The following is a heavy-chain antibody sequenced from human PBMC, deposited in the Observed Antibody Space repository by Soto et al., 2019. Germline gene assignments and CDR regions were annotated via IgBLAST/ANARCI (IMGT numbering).Heavy chain of an antibody. Sequence: SETLSLTCAVSGGSFTSNSWWTWVRQPPGQGLEWIGEIYRTGSTNYNPSLKSRVTISLDKSENQFSLKVTSLTAADTAVYYCASRDPGTSVDYWGQGTLVTVSS. D-gene: IGHD1-7*01. CDR2: IYRTGST. V-gene: IGHV4-4*02. CDR3: ASRDPGTSVDY. J-gene: IGHJ4*02. CDR1: GGSFTSNSW.